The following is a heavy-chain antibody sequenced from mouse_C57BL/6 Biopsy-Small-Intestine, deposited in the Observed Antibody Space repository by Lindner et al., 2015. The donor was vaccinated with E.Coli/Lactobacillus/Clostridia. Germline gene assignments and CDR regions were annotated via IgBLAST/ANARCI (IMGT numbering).Heavy chain of an antibody. CDR3: ARVSPYDANAMDY. Sequence: EVQLQESGGGLVRPGGSLKLSCAASGFTFSTYAMSWVRQTPEKRLKWVATISDGGSYTFYPDNVKGRFTISRDNAKNNLYLQMSHLKSEDTAMYYCARVSPYDANAMDYWGQGTSVTVSS. J-gene: IGHJ4*01. CDR1: GFTFSTYA. D-gene: IGHD2-12*01. V-gene: IGHV5-4*01. CDR2: ISDGGSYT.